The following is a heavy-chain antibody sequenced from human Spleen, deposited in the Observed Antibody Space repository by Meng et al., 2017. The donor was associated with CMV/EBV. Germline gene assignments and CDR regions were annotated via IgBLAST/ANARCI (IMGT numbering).Heavy chain of an antibody. CDR1: FSSSS. V-gene: IGHV1-69*05. J-gene: IGHJ4*02. CDR3: ARGPRIIVGGVIIWPLED. CDR2: ITPVFETA. Sequence: FSSSSLMWVRQAPGQGLEWMGGITPVFETADYAQKFRDRVTISMDDSATTAYMEMTSLGSEDTAVYFCARGPRIIVGGVIIWPLEDWGQGTLVTVSS. D-gene: IGHD3-10*01.